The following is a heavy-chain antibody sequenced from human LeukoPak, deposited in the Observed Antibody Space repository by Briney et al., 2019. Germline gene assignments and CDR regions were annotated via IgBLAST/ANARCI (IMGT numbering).Heavy chain of an antibody. J-gene: IGHJ4*02. CDR3: ARSQRWVSWYSSSPAGG. V-gene: IGHV3-33*01. CDR2: IWYDGSNK. D-gene: IGHD6-13*01. CDR1: GFTFSSYG. Sequence: PGGSLRLSCAASGFTFSSYGMHWVRQAPGKGLEWVAVIWYDGSNKYYADSVKGRFTISRDNSKNTLYLQMNSLRAEDTAVYYCARSQRWVSWYSSSPAGGWGQGTLVTVSS.